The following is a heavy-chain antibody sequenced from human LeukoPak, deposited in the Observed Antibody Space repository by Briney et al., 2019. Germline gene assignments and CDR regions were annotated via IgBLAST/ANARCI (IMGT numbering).Heavy chain of an antibody. V-gene: IGHV4-4*07. D-gene: IGHD3-22*01. J-gene: IGHJ4*02. CDR1: GGSISSYY. CDR3: ASLYDSSGYYTDY. CDR2: IYTSGST. Sequence: SETLSLTCTVSGGSISSYYWSWIRQSAGKGLEWIGRIYTSGSTNYNPSLKSRVTMSVDTSKNQFSLKLSSVTAADTAVYYCASLYDSSGYYTDYWGQGTLVTVSS.